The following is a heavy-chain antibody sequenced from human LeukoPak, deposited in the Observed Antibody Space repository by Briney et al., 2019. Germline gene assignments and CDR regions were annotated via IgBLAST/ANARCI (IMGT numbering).Heavy chain of an antibody. CDR1: GFTLSSYW. V-gene: IGHV3-74*01. D-gene: IGHD1-26*01. Sequence: GGSLGLSCAASGFTLSSYWMHWVRQAPGKGLVWVSRINSDGSITSYADSVKGRFTISRDNAKNTLYLQMNSLRGEDTAVYYCARYKFSGGYYMDYYYYGMDVWGQGTTVTVSS. CDR3: ARYKFSGGYYMDYYYYGMDV. J-gene: IGHJ6*02. CDR2: INSDGSIT.